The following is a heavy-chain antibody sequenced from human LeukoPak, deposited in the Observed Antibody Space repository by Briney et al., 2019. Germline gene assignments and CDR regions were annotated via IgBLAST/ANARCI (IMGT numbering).Heavy chain of an antibody. CDR3: ARSAVSGSDSYFDS. CDR1: GFGFKLYQ. Sequence: GGSLRLSCKASGFGFKLYQMNWVRQAPGKGLEWVSSIDWSAGTMNYAASVKGRFTISRNNADYSLFLQMNSLRPDDTAVYYCARSAVSGSDSYFDSWGQGTLVTVSS. CDR2: IDWSAGTM. V-gene: IGHV3-48*03. J-gene: IGHJ4*02. D-gene: IGHD5-12*01.